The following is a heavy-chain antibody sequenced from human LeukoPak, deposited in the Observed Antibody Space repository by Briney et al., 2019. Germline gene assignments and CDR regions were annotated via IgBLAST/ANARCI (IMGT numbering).Heavy chain of an antibody. J-gene: IGHJ4*02. D-gene: IGHD5-24*01. V-gene: IGHV3-23*01. CDR1: GFTFSRHG. CDR2: ISPSGDIK. CDR3: AKDDAWLQYND. Sequence: GGTLRLSCVASGFTFSRHGMNWVRQAPGKGLEWVSGISPSGDIKYYVDSVKGRFTVSRDNFKNTLYLQINSLRDEDTAVYYCAKDDAWLQYNDWGQGTLVTVSS.